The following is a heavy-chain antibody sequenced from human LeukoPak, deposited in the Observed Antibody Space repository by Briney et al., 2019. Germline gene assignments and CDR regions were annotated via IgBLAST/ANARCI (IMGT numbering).Heavy chain of an antibody. CDR3: ARVPIIGIAARRPRYYYYMDV. V-gene: IGHV4-59*12. Sequence: SETLSLTCTVSGGSISNYYWSWIRQTPGKGLEWIGYIHNSGSTKYNPSLKSPVSISVDTSKNQFSLKLSSVTAADTAVYYCARVPIIGIAARRPRYYYYMDVWGKGTTVTVSS. J-gene: IGHJ6*03. CDR1: GGSISNYY. CDR2: IHNSGST. D-gene: IGHD6-6*01.